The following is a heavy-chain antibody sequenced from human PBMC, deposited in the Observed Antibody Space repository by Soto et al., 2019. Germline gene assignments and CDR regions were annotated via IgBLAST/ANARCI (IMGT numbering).Heavy chain of an antibody. V-gene: IGHV3-30*18. CDR2: ISYDGSNK. Sequence: QVQLVESGGGVVQPGRSLRLSCAASGFTFSSYGMHWVRQAPGKGLEWVAVISYDGSNKYYADYVKGRFTISRDNSKNTLYLQMNSLRAEDTAVYYCAKDHNYDYVWGSLDYWGQGTLVTVSS. D-gene: IGHD3-16*01. CDR3: AKDHNYDYVWGSLDY. J-gene: IGHJ4*02. CDR1: GFTFSSYG.